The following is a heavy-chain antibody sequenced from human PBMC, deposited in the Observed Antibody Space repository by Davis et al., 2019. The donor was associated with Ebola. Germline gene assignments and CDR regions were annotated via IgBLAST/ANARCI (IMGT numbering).Heavy chain of an antibody. CDR3: ARDLRIFGVVGIYYYYGMDV. D-gene: IGHD3-3*01. Sequence: AASVQVSCKASGYTFTSYYMHWVRQAPGQGLEWMGIINPSGGSTSYAQKFQGRVTMTRDTSTSTVYMELSSLRSEDTAVYYSARDLRIFGVVGIYYYYGMDVWGQGTTVTVSS. J-gene: IGHJ6*02. V-gene: IGHV1-46*01. CDR1: GYTFTSYY. CDR2: INPSGGST.